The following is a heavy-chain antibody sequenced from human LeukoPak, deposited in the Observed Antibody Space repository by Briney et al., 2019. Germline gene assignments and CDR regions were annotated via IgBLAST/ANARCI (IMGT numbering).Heavy chain of an antibody. J-gene: IGHJ4*02. CDR2: IYYSGST. Sequence: PSETLSLTCAVSGGSISSGGYSWSWIRQPPGKGLEWIGYIYYSGSTYYNPSLKSRVTISVDTSKNQFSLKLSSVTAADTAVYYCARDEYGDLDYWGQGTLVTVSS. V-gene: IGHV4-30-2*05. D-gene: IGHD4-17*01. CDR3: ARDEYGDLDY. CDR1: GGSISSGGYS.